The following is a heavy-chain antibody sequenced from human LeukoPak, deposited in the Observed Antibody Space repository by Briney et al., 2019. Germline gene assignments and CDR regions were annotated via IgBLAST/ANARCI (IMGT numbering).Heavy chain of an antibody. Sequence: ASVKASCKASGYTFTSYGISWVRQAPGQGLEWMGWISAYNGNTNYAQKLQGRVTMTTDTSTSTAYMELRSLRSDDTAVYYCARTFGYYDSSGHLDYWGQGTLVTVSS. V-gene: IGHV1-18*01. CDR2: ISAYNGNT. D-gene: IGHD3-22*01. J-gene: IGHJ4*02. CDR1: GYTFTSYG. CDR3: ARTFGYYDSSGHLDY.